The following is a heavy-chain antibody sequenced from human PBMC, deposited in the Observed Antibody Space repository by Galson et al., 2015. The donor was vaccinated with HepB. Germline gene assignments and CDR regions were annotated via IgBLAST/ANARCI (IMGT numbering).Heavy chain of an antibody. D-gene: IGHD2-21*02. V-gene: IGHV3-30*02. Sequence: SLRLSCAASGFTFSSSGMHWVRQAPGKGLEWVAFIRYDGSNKYYPDSVKGRFTISRDTSKNTLYLQMNSLRVEDTAVYYCAKDYCGGDCYSPDSFDYWGQGTLVTVSS. CDR2: IRYDGSNK. CDR3: AKDYCGGDCYSPDSFDY. CDR1: GFTFSSSG. J-gene: IGHJ4*02.